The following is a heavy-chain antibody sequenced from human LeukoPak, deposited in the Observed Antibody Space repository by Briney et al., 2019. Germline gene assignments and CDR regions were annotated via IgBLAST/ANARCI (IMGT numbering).Heavy chain of an antibody. J-gene: IGHJ6*02. Sequence: GASVKVSCKASGYTFTSYAMHRVRQAPGQRLEWMGWINAGNGNTKYSQKFQGRVTVTRDTSASTAYMELSSLRSEDTAVYYCARDKGYSSSWYAYYYYGMDVWGQGTTVTVSS. D-gene: IGHD6-13*01. CDR3: ARDKGYSSSWYAYYYYGMDV. CDR2: INAGNGNT. CDR1: GYTFTSYA. V-gene: IGHV1-3*01.